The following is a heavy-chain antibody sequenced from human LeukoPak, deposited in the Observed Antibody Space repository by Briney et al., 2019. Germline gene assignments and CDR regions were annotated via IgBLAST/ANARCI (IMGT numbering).Heavy chain of an antibody. Sequence: ASVKVSCKASRYTFTVYYMHWVRQALGQGVEWMGWINPNSGGTNYTQNFQGGVTMTRDTSIRTAYMELSRLRSDDTAVYYCARIARQLPLIWGEGTMVTVSS. J-gene: IGHJ3*02. V-gene: IGHV1-2*02. CDR2: INPNSGGT. D-gene: IGHD4-11*01. CDR1: RYTFTVYY. CDR3: ARIARQLPLI.